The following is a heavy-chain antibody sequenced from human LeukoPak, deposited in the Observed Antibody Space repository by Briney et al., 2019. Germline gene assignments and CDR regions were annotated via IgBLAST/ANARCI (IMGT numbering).Heavy chain of an antibody. CDR1: RNSISSGYY. CDR2: IYYSGST. CDR3: VRDDRNYYYMDV. Sequence: ASETLSLTCTVSRNSISSGYYWGWIRQPPGKGLEWIGSIYYSGSTYYNPSLKSRVTISVDTSKNQFSLKLSSVTAADTAVYYCVRDDRNYYYMDVWGKGTTVTVSS. V-gene: IGHV4-38-2*02. J-gene: IGHJ6*03.